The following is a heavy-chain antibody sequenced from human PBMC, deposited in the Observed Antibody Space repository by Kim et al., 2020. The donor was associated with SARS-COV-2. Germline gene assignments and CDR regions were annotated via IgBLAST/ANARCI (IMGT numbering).Heavy chain of an antibody. J-gene: IGHJ6*02. CDR3: ARESYYDSSGYYYYYGMDV. Sequence: GRFTNSRDNSKNTLYLKMNSLRAEDTAVYYCARESYYDSSGYYYYYGMDVWGQGTTVTVSS. D-gene: IGHD3-22*01. V-gene: IGHV3-30*01.